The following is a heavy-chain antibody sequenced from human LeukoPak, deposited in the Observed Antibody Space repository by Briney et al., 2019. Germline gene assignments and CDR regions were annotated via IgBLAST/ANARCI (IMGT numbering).Heavy chain of an antibody. V-gene: IGHV4-31*03. CDR2: IYYSGST. J-gene: IGHJ5*02. Sequence: SQTLSLTCTVSGGSISSGGDYWSWIRQHPGKGLEWIGYIYYSGSTYYNPSLKRRVTISVDTSKNQFSLKLSSVTAADTAVYYCARAITVYGVVTPFEPWGQGTLVTVSS. CDR1: GGSISSGGDY. CDR3: ARAITVYGVVTPFEP. D-gene: IGHD3-3*01.